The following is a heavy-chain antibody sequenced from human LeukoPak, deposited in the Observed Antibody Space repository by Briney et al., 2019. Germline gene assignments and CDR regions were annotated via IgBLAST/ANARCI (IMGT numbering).Heavy chain of an antibody. CDR3: ANEIRPNDY. J-gene: IGHJ4*02. D-gene: IGHD3-16*01. Sequence: GGSLRLSCAASGFTFSNYEMNWVRQAPGKGLEWVSSIDISGGATWYADSVRGRFTISRDNSKNTLYLQMTSLRVEDTALYYCANEIRPNDYWGQGTLVSVSS. CDR2: IDISGGAT. V-gene: IGHV3-23*05. CDR1: GFTFSNYE.